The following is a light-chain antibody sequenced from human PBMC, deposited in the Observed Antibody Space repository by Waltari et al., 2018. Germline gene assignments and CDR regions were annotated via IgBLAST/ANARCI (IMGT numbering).Light chain of an antibody. Sequence: DVVMTQSPLSLPVTLGQPASISCKSSQSLVHSDGNTYLQWFQQRPGQSPRRLIYKVSYRDSGVPDRFSGSGSGTDFTLKISRVDAEDVGVYYCMQETHWPYTFGQGTKLDIK. CDR1: QSLVHSDGNTY. CDR2: KVS. J-gene: IGKJ2*01. CDR3: MQETHWPYT. V-gene: IGKV2-30*02.